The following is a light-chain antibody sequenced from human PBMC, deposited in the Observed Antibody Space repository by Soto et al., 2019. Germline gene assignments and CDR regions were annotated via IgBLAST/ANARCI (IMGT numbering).Light chain of an antibody. J-gene: IGLJ1*01. Sequence: QSVLTQPASVSGSPGQSITVSCTGTTSDIGSCNYVSWYQQHPGKAPKLIIYEVNNRPSGISNRFSGSKSGSAASLTISGLQAEDEADYYCASFTTSSTRVFGTGTKVTVL. CDR2: EVN. CDR3: ASFTTSSTRV. V-gene: IGLV2-14*01. CDR1: TSDIGSCNY.